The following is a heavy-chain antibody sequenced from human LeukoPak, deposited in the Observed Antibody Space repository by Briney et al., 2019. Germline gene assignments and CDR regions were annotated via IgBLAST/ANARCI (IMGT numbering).Heavy chain of an antibody. V-gene: IGHV4-59*08. CDR1: GGSISSDY. J-gene: IGHJ5*02. D-gene: IGHD3-16*01. CDR3: ARHRPGERRFDP. CDR2: INYSGNT. Sequence: SQTLSLTCTVSGGSISSDYWSWIRQPPGKGLEWIGYINYSGNTNSNPSLKSRVTISVDTSKNQFSLKLSSVTAADTAVYYCARHRPGERRFDPWGQGTLVTVSS.